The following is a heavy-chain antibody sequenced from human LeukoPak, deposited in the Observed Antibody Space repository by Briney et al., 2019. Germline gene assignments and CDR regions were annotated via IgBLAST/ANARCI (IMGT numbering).Heavy chain of an antibody. J-gene: IGHJ4*02. CDR2: MYVSGST. V-gene: IGHV4-61*02. CDR1: GGSINSGSYY. CDR3: ARGPYYSGSHSFDY. D-gene: IGHD1-26*01. Sequence: SETLSLTCTVSGGSINSGSYYWSWIRQPAGKGLEWIGRMYVSGSTNYNPSLKSRATISVDTSKNQFSLNVTSVTAADTAVYYCARGPYYSGSHSFDYWGQGTLVTVSS.